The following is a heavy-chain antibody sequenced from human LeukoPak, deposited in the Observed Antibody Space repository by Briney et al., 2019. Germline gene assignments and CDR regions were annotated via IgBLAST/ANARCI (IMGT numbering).Heavy chain of an antibody. Sequence: PGGSLRLSCTASGFTFSDYWMTWVRQAPGKGLEWVANIKQDGSAKYYVDSVKGRFTISRDNAKNSLYLQMDSLRVEDTATYYCARWRGSTSERSDYWGQGTLVTVSP. CDR1: GFTFSDYW. D-gene: IGHD2-2*01. V-gene: IGHV3-7*01. J-gene: IGHJ4*02. CDR3: ARWRGSTSERSDY. CDR2: IKQDGSAK.